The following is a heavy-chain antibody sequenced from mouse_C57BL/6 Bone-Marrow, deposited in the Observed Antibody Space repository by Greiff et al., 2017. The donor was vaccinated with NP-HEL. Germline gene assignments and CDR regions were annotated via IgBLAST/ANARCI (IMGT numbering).Heavy chain of an antibody. CDR1: GYTFTSYG. CDR2: IYPRCGNT. V-gene: IGHV1-81*01. D-gene: IGHD1-1*01. CDR3: AREFYYGSEGY. Sequence: VQLQQSGAELARPGASVKLSCKASGYTFTSYGISWVKQSTGQGLEWIGEIYPRCGNTYYNEKFKGKATLTADKYSSTAYMELRSLTSEDSTVYFGAREFYYGSEGYWGQGTTLTVSS. J-gene: IGHJ2*01.